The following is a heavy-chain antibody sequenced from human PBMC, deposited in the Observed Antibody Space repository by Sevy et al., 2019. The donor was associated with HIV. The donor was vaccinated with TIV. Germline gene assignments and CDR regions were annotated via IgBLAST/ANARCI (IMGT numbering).Heavy chain of an antibody. CDR3: TGGGHGGGMEV. Sequence: ASVKVSCKVYGYTLTELSMHWVRQAPGKGLEWMGCFDPEDGEAIYSQSFQGRVTLTEDTSTDTAYMELSGLRSEDTAVYYCTGGGHGGGMEVWGQGTTVTVSS. CDR2: FDPEDGEA. D-gene: IGHD2-15*01. J-gene: IGHJ6*02. CDR1: GYTLTELS. V-gene: IGHV1-24*01.